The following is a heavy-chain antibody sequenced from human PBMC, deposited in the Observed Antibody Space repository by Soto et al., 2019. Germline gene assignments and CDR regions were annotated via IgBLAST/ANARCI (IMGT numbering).Heavy chain of an antibody. V-gene: IGHV4-34*01. CDR2: INHSGST. CDR1: GGAFRGFY. D-gene: IGHD6-13*01. J-gene: IGHJ5*02. Sequence: SETLSLPFAVFGGAFRGFYWSWVRPPPGKGLEWIGEINHSGSTNYNPSLKSRVTISVDTSKNQFSLKLSSVTAADTAVYYCARGLARIAANWFDPWGQGTLVTVSS. CDR3: ARGLARIAANWFDP.